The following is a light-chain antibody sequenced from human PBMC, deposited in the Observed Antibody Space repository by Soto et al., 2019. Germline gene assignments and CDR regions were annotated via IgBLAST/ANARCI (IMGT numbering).Light chain of an antibody. J-gene: IGLJ1*01. CDR2: SQN. Sequence: QSALTQPPSASGAPGLRVTISCSGSISNTGSNAVNWYQHLPGTAPKLLIYSQNQRPSGVPDRFSGSKSGTSASLAISGLQSEDETDYYCATCDDSRSAQGVFGTGTKVTAL. V-gene: IGLV1-44*01. CDR1: ISNTGSNA. CDR3: ATCDDSRSAQGV.